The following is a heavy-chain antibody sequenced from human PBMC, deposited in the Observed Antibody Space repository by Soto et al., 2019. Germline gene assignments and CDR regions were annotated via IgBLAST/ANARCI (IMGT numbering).Heavy chain of an antibody. CDR2: IKSKPDGGTT. CDR3: SSGGHYFGD. J-gene: IGHJ4*02. Sequence: VESGGGLVKPGGSLRLSCVASRFTFSDAWMSWLRQAPGKGLEWVGRIKSKPDGGTTDLAAPVKGRFIVSRDISKNTMYLQMDRLETEDTAVYYCSSGGHYFGDWGQGTLVTVSS. CDR1: RFTFSDAW. D-gene: IGHD3-10*01. V-gene: IGHV3-15*01.